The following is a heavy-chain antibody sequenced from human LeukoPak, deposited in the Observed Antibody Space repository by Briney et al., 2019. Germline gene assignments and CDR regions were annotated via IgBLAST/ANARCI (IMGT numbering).Heavy chain of an antibody. J-gene: IGHJ4*02. V-gene: IGHV3-30*02. CDR2: IRYDGTNK. D-gene: IGHD3-16*01. CDR3: ARSWGWQSYSFDY. CDR1: GFTFSSYG. Sequence: GGSLRLSCAASGFTFSSYGMHWVRQAPGKGLEWVAFIRYDGTNKYYADSVKGRFTISRDNPKNSLYLQMNSLRAEDTAVYYCARSWGWQSYSFDYWGQGTLVTVSS.